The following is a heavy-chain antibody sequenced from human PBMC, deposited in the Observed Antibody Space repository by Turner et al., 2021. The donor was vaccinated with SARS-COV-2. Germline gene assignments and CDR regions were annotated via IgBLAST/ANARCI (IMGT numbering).Heavy chain of an antibody. Sequence: EVQLVESGGGLVKPGGSLRVSCAASGCTFRRYRMNWVRQAPGKGLEWVSSISSSSSYIYYADSVKGRFTISRDNAKKSLFLQMNSLRAEDTAVYYCARARWDYYDSSGYYPDAFDIWGQGTMVTVSS. V-gene: IGHV3-21*01. J-gene: IGHJ3*02. D-gene: IGHD3-22*01. CDR3: ARARWDYYDSSGYYPDAFDI. CDR2: ISSSSSYI. CDR1: GCTFRRYR.